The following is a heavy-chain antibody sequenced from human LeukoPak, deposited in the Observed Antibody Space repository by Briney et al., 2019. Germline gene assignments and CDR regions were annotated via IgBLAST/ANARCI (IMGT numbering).Heavy chain of an antibody. D-gene: IGHD6-13*01. CDR2: IDPSDSST. CDR3: ASRIAADQN. J-gene: IGHJ4*02. CDR1: GYIFTTNW. Sequence: GASLLISCKGSGYIFTTNWISWVRQLPGQGLEWMGKIDPSDSSTNYSPSFQGHVTISVDNSISTTYLQWSSLKASDSAMYYCASRIAADQNWGQGTLVTVSS. V-gene: IGHV5-10-1*01.